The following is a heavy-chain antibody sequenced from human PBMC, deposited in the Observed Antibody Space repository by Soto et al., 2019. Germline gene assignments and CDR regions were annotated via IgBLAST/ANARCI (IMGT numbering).Heavy chain of an antibody. D-gene: IGHD3-9*01. V-gene: IGHV3-74*01. CDR3: ATSLTTYFDY. CDR2: INTGGRTA. J-gene: IGHJ4*02. Sequence: GSLRLSCAASGFDFSNFWMHWVRQAPGKGLVWVSRINTGGRTAGYADSVKGRFAISRDNAKNTLYLQMNSLRAEDSAVYYCATSLTTYFDYWGQGVLVTVSS. CDR1: GFDFSNFW.